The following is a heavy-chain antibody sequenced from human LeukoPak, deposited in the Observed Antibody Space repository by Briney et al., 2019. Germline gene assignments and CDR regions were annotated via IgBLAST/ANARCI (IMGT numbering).Heavy chain of an antibody. Sequence: GGSLSPPGPPPGLTFTGYAMSWFRQAPGKGREGVSAISGSGGSTYYADSVKGRFTISRDNSKNTLYLQMNSLRAEDTAVYYCAKGGIRFLEWLDVWGKGTTVTVSS. J-gene: IGHJ6*04. CDR2: ISGSGGST. V-gene: IGHV3-23*01. CDR1: GLTFTGYA. D-gene: IGHD3-3*01. CDR3: AKGGIRFLEWLDV.